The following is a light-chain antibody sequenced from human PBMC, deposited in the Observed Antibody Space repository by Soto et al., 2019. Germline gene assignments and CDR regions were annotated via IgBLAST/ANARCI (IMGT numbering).Light chain of an antibody. CDR3: QQYCSSPKT. CDR1: QSVSSSY. CDR2: GAS. J-gene: IGKJ1*01. Sequence: EIVLTQSPGTLSLSPGERATLSCRASQSVSSSYLAWYQQKPGQAPRLPIYGASSRATGSPDRFSGSGSGTDFTITISRVEPEDFAVYECQQYCSSPKTCGRGPNVEIK. V-gene: IGKV3-20*01.